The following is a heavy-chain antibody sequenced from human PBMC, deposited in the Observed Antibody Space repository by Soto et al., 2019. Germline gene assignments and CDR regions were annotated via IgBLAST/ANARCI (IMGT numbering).Heavy chain of an antibody. CDR1: DGSFSDYY. J-gene: IGHJ4*02. Sequence: PSETLSLTCAVYDGSFSDYYWGWIRQPPGEGLEWIGEVNQGGSNNYNPSLKGRVTISLDKSKNQFSLNLSSVTAADTAVYYCARSMRSQSSSYFVSWGQGTLVTVSS. D-gene: IGHD6-13*01. CDR2: VNQGGSN. V-gene: IGHV4-34*01. CDR3: ARSMRSQSSSYFVS.